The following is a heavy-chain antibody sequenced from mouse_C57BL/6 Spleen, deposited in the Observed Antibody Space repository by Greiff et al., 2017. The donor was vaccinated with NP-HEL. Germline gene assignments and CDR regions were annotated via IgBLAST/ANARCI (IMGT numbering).Heavy chain of an antibody. D-gene: IGHD2-10*01. CDR1: GFTFSDYG. J-gene: IGHJ2*01. Sequence: DVKLVESGGGLVKPGGSLKLSCAASGFTFSDYGMHWVRQAPEKGLEWVAYISSGSSTIYYADTVKGRFTISRDNAKNTLFLQMTSLRSEDTAMYYCARAYYGNLYYFDYWGQGTTLTVSS. CDR3: ARAYYGNLYYFDY. V-gene: IGHV5-17*01. CDR2: ISSGSSTI.